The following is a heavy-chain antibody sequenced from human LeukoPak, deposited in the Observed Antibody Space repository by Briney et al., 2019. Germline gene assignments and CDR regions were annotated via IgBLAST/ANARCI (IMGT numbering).Heavy chain of an antibody. D-gene: IGHD6-13*01. Sequence: PGGSLRLSCAASGFTFSSYAMSWVRQAPGEGLEWVSAISGSGGSTYYADSVKGRFTISRDNSKNTLYLQMNSLRAEDTAVYYCAKIFRGATGSSSWYYFDYWGQGTLVTVSS. CDR2: ISGSGGST. CDR1: GFTFSSYA. J-gene: IGHJ4*02. CDR3: AKIFRGATGSSSWYYFDY. V-gene: IGHV3-23*01.